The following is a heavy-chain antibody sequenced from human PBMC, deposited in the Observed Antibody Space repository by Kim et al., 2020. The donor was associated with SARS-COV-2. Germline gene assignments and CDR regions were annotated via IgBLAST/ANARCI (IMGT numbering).Heavy chain of an antibody. J-gene: IGHJ6*02. CDR2: TYYRSNWYN. Sequence: SQTLSLTCAISGDSVSSNSAAWNWIRQSPLRGLEWLGRTYYRSNWYNDYAVSVKSRITINPDTSKNQLSLQLNSVTPEDTAVYYCARQRGSSGYYSGMDVWGQGTLVTVSS. CDR3: ARQRGSSGYYSGMDV. V-gene: IGHV6-1*01. D-gene: IGHD7-27*01. CDR1: GDSVSSNSAA.